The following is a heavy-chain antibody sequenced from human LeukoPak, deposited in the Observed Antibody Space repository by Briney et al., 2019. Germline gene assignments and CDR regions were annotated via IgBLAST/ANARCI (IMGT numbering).Heavy chain of an antibody. CDR3: ARFRGAYSGYELDY. J-gene: IGHJ4*02. CDR1: GGSMSSYY. CDR2: IYYSGST. Sequence: PSETLSLTCTVSGGSMSSYYWSWIRQPPGKGLEWIGYIYYSGSTNYNPSLKSRVTISVDTSKNQFSLRLNSVTAADTAVYYCARFRGAYSGYELDYWGQGTLVTVSS. V-gene: IGHV4-59*08. D-gene: IGHD5-12*01.